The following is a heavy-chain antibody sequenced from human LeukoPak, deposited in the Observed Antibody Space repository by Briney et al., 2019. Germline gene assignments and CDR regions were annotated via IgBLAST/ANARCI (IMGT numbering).Heavy chain of an antibody. J-gene: IGHJ4*02. Sequence: GGSLRLSCAASGFTFSSYSMNWVRQAPGKGLEWVSPISSSSSYIYYADSVKGRFTISRDNAKNSLYLQMNSLRAEDTAVYYCARQGIYGDYVDYFDYWGQGTLVTVSS. D-gene: IGHD4-17*01. V-gene: IGHV3-21*01. CDR2: ISSSSSYI. CDR1: GFTFSSYS. CDR3: ARQGIYGDYVDYFDY.